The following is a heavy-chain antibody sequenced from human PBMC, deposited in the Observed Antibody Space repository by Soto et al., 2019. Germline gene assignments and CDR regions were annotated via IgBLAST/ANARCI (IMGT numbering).Heavy chain of an antibody. D-gene: IGHD6-13*01. J-gene: IGHJ4*02. V-gene: IGHV1-46*01. Sequence: QVQLVQSGAEVKKPGASVKVSCKASGYTFTSYYMHWVRQTPGQGLEWMGIINPSGGSTSYAQKFAVRVTITRDTSTSTVYMELSSRRSEDTAVYYCARDHAAVAGGGIAARGGWGQGTLVTVSS. CDR1: GYTFTSYY. CDR3: ARDHAAVAGGGIAARGG. CDR2: INPSGGST.